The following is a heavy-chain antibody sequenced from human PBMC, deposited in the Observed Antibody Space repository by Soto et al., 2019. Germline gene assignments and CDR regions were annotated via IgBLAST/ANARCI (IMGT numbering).Heavy chain of an antibody. CDR3: ARVQNCSGGSCYSDYYYYMDV. J-gene: IGHJ6*03. Sequence: QVQLVQSGAEVKKPGASVKVSCKASGYTFTSYAMHWVRQAPGQRLEWMGWINAGNGNTKYSQKFQGRVTITRDTSASTAYMELSSLRSEDTAVYYCARVQNCSGGSCYSDYYYYMDVWGKGTTVTVSS. V-gene: IGHV1-3*01. CDR2: INAGNGNT. CDR1: GYTFTSYA. D-gene: IGHD2-15*01.